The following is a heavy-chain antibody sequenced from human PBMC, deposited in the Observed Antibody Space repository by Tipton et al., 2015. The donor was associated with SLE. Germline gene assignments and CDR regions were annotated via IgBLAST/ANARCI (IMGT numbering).Heavy chain of an antibody. CDR1: GGSFSGYY. J-gene: IGHJ4*02. V-gene: IGHV4-59*12. CDR2: IYYSGST. Sequence: TLSLTCAVYGGSFSGYYWSWIRQPPGKGLEWIGYIYYSGSTNYNPSLKSRVTISVDTSKNQFSLKLSSVTAADTAVYYCARNPSGGGYSYGGRYFDYWGQGTLVTVSS. CDR3: ARNPSGGGYSYGGRYFDY. D-gene: IGHD5-18*01.